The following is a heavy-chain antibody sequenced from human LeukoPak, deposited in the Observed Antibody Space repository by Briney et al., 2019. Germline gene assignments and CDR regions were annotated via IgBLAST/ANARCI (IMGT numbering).Heavy chain of an antibody. Sequence: ASVKVSCKASGYTFTSYYMHWVRQAPGQGLEGMGIINPSGGRTSYAQKFQGRVTMTRDMSTSTVYMELSSLRSEDTAVYYCARGRSRRINDFWSGYPVNYFDYWGQGTLVTVSS. CDR2: INPSGGRT. J-gene: IGHJ4*02. V-gene: IGHV1-46*01. CDR3: ARGRSRRINDFWSGYPVNYFDY. D-gene: IGHD3-3*01. CDR1: GYTFTSYY.